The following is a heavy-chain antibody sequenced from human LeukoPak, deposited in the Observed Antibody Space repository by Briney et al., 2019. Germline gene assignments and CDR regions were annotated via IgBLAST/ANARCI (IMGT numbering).Heavy chain of an antibody. CDR2: ISYDGSNK. D-gene: IGHD5-18*01. CDR3: ANYADTAMDY. J-gene: IGHJ4*02. Sequence: SGRFLRLSCAASGFTFSSYAMHWVRQAPGKGLEWVAVISYDGSNKYYADSVKGRFTISRDNSKNTLYLQMNSLRAEDTAVYYCANYADTAMDYWGQGTLVTVSS. V-gene: IGHV3-30-3*01. CDR1: GFTFSSYA.